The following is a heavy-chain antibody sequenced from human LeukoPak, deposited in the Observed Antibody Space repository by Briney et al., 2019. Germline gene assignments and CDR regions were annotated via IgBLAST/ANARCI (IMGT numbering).Heavy chain of an antibody. CDR3: ARVAYSSSWYGDNWFDP. D-gene: IGHD6-13*01. CDR1: GYTFTGYY. V-gene: IGHV1-2*02. J-gene: IGHJ5*02. Sequence: ASVKVSCKSSGYTFTGYYMYWVRQAPGQGLEWMGWINPNSGGTNYAQKFQGRGTMTIDTAISTGYMELSRLRSDDTAVYYRARVAYSSSWYGDNWFDPWGQGNLVTVSS. CDR2: INPNSGGT.